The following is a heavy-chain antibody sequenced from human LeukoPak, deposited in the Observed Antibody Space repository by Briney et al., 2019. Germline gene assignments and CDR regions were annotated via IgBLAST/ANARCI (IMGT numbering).Heavy chain of an antibody. J-gene: IGHJ6*03. CDR3: AKGWDNFYFYYYMDV. V-gene: IGHV3-23*01. D-gene: IGHD1-26*01. Sequence: GGSLRLSCAASGFNFSSYAMSGVRQAPGERLEGVSSISGTADTTKYADSVKGRFTISRDNSKNTLYLQMNSLRAEDTAVYYCAKGWDNFYFYYYMDVWGKGTMVTVSS. CDR2: ISGTADTT. CDR1: GFNFSSYA.